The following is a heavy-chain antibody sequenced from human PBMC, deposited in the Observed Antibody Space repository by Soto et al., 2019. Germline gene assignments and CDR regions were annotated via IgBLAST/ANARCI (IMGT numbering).Heavy chain of an antibody. CDR3: ASVHYDVLAGFYFDS. D-gene: IGHD3-9*01. CDR1: GVSINRYY. J-gene: IGHJ4*02. V-gene: IGHV4-59*08. Sequence: QVQLQESGPGLVKPSETLSLTCTVSGVSINRYYCSWTRQPPGKGLEWIAYIYYTGSTNYNPSLKSRVNISLDTSKYQFSLKLNSVTAADTALYYCASVHYDVLAGFYFDSWGQGTLVTVSS. CDR2: IYYTGST.